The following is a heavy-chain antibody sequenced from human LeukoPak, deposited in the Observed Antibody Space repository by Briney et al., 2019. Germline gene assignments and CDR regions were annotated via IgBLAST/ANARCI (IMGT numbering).Heavy chain of an antibody. CDR1: GYTFTGYY. Sequence: ASVKVSCKASGYTFTGYYLHWVRQAPGQGLEWMGWIHPNSGGTHYAQKFQGRVTMTRDTSISTAYMELTRLRSDDTAVYYCARDIEGGDFDYWGQGTLVTVSS. D-gene: IGHD3-16*01. J-gene: IGHJ4*02. CDR2: IHPNSGGT. V-gene: IGHV1-2*02. CDR3: ARDIEGGDFDY.